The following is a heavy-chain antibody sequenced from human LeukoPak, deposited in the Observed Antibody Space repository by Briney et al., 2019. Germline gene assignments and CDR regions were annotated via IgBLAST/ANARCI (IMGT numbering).Heavy chain of an antibody. Sequence: LGESLKISCKVSGYSFTSYWIDWVRQMPGKGLEWMGIIYPGDSDTRYSPSFQGQVTISADKSISTAYLQWSSLKASDTAMYYCARHPTAQDIVVVPNWFDPWGQGTLVTVSS. J-gene: IGHJ5*02. CDR1: GYSFTSYW. V-gene: IGHV5-51*01. CDR2: IYPGDSDT. CDR3: ARHPTAQDIVVVPNWFDP. D-gene: IGHD2-2*01.